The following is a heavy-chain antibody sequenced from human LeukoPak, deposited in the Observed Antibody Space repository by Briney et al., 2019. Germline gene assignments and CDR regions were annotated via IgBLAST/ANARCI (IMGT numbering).Heavy chain of an antibody. D-gene: IGHD2-2*01. CDR1: GYTFTSYG. Sequence: ASVKVSCKASGYTFTSYGISWVRQAPGQGLEWMGWISAYNGNTNYAQKLQGRVTMTTDTSTSTAYMELRSLRSDDTAVYYCARGKSRSSTSCCSLGFDYWGQGTLVTVSS. J-gene: IGHJ4*02. CDR2: ISAYNGNT. CDR3: ARGKSRSSTSCCSLGFDY. V-gene: IGHV1-18*01.